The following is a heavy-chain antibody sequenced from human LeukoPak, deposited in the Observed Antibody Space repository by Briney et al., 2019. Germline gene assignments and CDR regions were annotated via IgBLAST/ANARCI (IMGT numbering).Heavy chain of an antibody. Sequence: GESLKISCKGSGYSFTSYWISWVRQMPGKGLEWMGRIDPSDSDTNYSPSFQGHVTISADKSISTAYLQWSSLKASDTAMYYCAREDYYGSGSSYYFDYWGQGTLVTVSS. J-gene: IGHJ4*02. CDR2: IDPSDSDT. CDR1: GYSFTSYW. D-gene: IGHD3-10*01. V-gene: IGHV5-10-1*01. CDR3: AREDYYGSGSSYYFDY.